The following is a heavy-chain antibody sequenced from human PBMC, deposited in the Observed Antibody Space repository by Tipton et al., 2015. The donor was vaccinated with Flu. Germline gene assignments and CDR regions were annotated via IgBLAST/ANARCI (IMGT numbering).Heavy chain of an antibody. CDR2: IHRSGST. Sequence: TLSLTCSVSGDSITTDYLWAWIRQPPGRGLEWIASIHRSGSTIYNPSLKSRVTISVDRSKNQFSLEMRSVTAADMALYYCARRDFSNYVSDPKSWIDRWGQGTLVTVSS. V-gene: IGHV4-38-2*01. CDR1: GDSITTDYL. CDR3: ARRDFSNYVSDPKSWIDR. J-gene: IGHJ5*02. D-gene: IGHD4-11*01.